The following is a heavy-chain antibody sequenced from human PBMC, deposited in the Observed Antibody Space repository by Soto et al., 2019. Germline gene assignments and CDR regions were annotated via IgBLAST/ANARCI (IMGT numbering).Heavy chain of an antibody. D-gene: IGHD2-2*01. CDR2: IDPSDSYT. Sequence: GESLKISCKGSGYSFTSYWISWVRQMPGKVLEWMGRIDPSDSYTNYSPSFQGHVTISADKSISTAYLQWSSLKASDTAMYYCARRPGYCSSTSCYHYYYYGMDVWGQGXTVTVYS. V-gene: IGHV5-10-1*01. CDR1: GYSFTSYW. J-gene: IGHJ6*02. CDR3: ARRPGYCSSTSCYHYYYYGMDV.